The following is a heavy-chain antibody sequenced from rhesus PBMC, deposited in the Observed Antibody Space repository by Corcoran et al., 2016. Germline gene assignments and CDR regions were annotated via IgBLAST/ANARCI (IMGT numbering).Heavy chain of an antibody. CDR3: ARPYSGSYYRFDV. J-gene: IGHJ5-1*01. D-gene: IGHD3-16*01. CDR2: IDGRGGGT. CDR1: VGSISDDYF. V-gene: IGHV4-106*01. Sequence: QVQLQASGPGLVKPSETLPLPCAVSVGSISDDYFWSWHRQPPGKGLEWIGYIDGRGGGTNYNPSIKNRVTISIDMSKNQVSLKLNSVTAADTAMYYCARPYSGSYYRFDVWGAGVLVTVSS.